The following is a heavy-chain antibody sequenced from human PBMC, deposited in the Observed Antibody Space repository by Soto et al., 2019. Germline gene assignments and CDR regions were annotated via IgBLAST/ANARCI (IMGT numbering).Heavy chain of an antibody. CDR1: GFSFSSNS. D-gene: IGHD2-21*01. Sequence: PGXSLRLSCTASGFSFSSNSIAWVDQAPGKGLVWVSRINSDGSSTSYADSVKGRFTISRDNAKNTLYLQMNSLRAEDTAVYYCARDHVAGHEPPFDYWGQGTLVTVSS. V-gene: IGHV3-74*01. J-gene: IGHJ4*02. CDR2: INSDGSST. CDR3: ARDHVAGHEPPFDY.